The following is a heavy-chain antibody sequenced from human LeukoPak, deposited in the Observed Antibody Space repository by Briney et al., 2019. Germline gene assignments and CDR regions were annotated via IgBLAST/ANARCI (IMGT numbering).Heavy chain of an antibody. CDR1: GGTFSSYT. CDR2: IIPILGIA. V-gene: IGHV1-69*02. Sequence: SVKVSCKASGGTFSSYTISWVRQAPGQGLEWMGRIIPILGIANYAQKFQGRVTITADKSTSTAYMELSSLRSEDTAVYYCARVPKATPGHFDYWGQGTLVTVSS. J-gene: IGHJ4*02. CDR3: ARVPKATPGHFDY.